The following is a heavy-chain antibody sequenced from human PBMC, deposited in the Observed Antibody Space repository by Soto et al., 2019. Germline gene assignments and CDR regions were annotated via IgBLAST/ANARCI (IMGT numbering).Heavy chain of an antibody. D-gene: IGHD4-4*01. CDR3: ARSRMPTVPNGWFDP. CDR2: MNTYSGNT. J-gene: IGHJ5*02. Sequence: QVQLVQSGAEVKKPGASVKVSCKASGYTFTSYDINWVRQATGQGLEWMGWMNTYSGNTGYAQKFQGRVTMTRNTSISTAYMELNSLRSEDTAVYYCARSRMPTVPNGWFDPWGQGTLVTVSS. V-gene: IGHV1-8*01. CDR1: GYTFTSYD.